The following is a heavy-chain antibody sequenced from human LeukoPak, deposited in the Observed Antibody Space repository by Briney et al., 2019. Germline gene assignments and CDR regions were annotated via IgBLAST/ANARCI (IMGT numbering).Heavy chain of an antibody. CDR2: IYYSGST. V-gene: IGHV4-39*01. CDR3: ARLGSTVVVPAAVYYFDY. Sequence: SETLSLTCTVSGGSISSSSYYWGWIRQPPGKGLEWIGSIYYSGSTYYNPSLKSRVTISVDTSENQFSLKLSSVTAADTAVYYCARLGSTVVVPAAVYYFDYWGQGTLVTVSS. D-gene: IGHD2-2*01. CDR1: GGSISSSSYY. J-gene: IGHJ4*02.